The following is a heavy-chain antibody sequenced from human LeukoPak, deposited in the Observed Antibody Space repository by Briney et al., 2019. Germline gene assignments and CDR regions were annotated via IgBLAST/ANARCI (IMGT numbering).Heavy chain of an antibody. Sequence: GGSLRLSWAASGFDFSSFATRWVRQAPGKPLEWVSYISSSSCYISFADSVKGLFAISIDIAKDALYLQMNRLRAEDTAVYYCAIYDSSGYYSSWGRGTLVTVSS. D-gene: IGHD3-22*01. CDR3: AIYDSSGYYSS. CDR2: ISSSSCYI. CDR1: GFDFSSFA. V-gene: IGHV3-21*01. J-gene: IGHJ5*02.